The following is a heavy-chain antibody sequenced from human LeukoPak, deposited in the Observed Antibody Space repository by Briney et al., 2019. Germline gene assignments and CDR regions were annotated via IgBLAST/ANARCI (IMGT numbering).Heavy chain of an antibody. D-gene: IGHD3-22*01. J-gene: IGHJ4*02. CDR1: GVSISSYY. CDR2: IYYSGST. CDR3: ARHQDYYDSSGVDY. V-gene: IGHV4-59*08. Sequence: SETLSLTCTVSGVSISSYYWSWIRQPPGKGLEWIGYIYYSGSTNYNPSLKSRVTISVDTSKNQFSLKLSSVTAADTAVYYCARHQDYYDSSGVDYWGQGTLVTVSS.